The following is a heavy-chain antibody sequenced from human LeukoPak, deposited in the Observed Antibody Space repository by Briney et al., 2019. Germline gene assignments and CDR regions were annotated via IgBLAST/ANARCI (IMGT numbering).Heavy chain of an antibody. V-gene: IGHV4-34*01. Sequence: SETLSLTCAVYGGSFSGYYWSWIRQPPGKGLEWIGEINHSGNTNYNPSLKSRVTISVDTSKNQFSLKLSSVTAADTAVYYCARGQPIPASIDSSGPGVGNWFDPWGQGTLVTVSS. J-gene: IGHJ5*02. CDR3: ARGQPIPASIDSSGPGVGNWFDP. CDR2: INHSGNT. D-gene: IGHD3-22*01. CDR1: GGSFSGYY.